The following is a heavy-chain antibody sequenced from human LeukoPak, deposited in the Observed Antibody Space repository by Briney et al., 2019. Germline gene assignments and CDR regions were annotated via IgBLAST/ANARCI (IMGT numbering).Heavy chain of an antibody. CDR1: GFTVSSNY. V-gene: IGHV3-66*01. Sequence: GGSLRLSCAASGFTVSSNYMSWVRQAPGKGLEWVSVIYSGGSTYYADSVKGRFTISRDNSKNTLYLQTNNLRAEDTAVYYCARRTPYSSGPFDYWGQGTLVTVSS. CDR3: ARRTPYSSGPFDY. D-gene: IGHD6-19*01. J-gene: IGHJ4*02. CDR2: IYSGGST.